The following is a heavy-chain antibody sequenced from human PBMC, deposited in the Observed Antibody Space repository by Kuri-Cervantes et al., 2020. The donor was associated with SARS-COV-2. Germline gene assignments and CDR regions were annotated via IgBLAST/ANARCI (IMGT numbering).Heavy chain of an antibody. V-gene: IGHV1-46*01. CDR3: ARTSYDSRGYVAFDI. J-gene: IGHJ3*02. Sequence: ASVKVSCKASGYTFTSYYMHWVRQAPGQGLEWMGIINPSGGSTSYAQKFQGRVTITTDESTSTAYMEPSSLRSEDTAVYYCARTSYDSRGYVAFDIWGQGTMVTVSS. CDR1: GYTFTSYY. CDR2: INPSGGST. D-gene: IGHD3-22*01.